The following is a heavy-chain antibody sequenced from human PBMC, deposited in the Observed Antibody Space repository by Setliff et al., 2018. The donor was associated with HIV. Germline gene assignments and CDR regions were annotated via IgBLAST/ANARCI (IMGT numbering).Heavy chain of an antibody. CDR2: IYSSGSL. J-gene: IGHJ2*01. CDR3: ARSGGNWYFNL. V-gene: IGHV4-59*08. Sequence: KPSETLSLTCTVSGGSISNYYWSWIRQPPGKGLEWIAYIYSSGSLNYNPSLESRVTISVDTSKNQFSLELSSVTAADTAVFYCARSGGNWYFNLWGRGTLVTVSS. CDR1: GGSISNYY. D-gene: IGHD3-10*01.